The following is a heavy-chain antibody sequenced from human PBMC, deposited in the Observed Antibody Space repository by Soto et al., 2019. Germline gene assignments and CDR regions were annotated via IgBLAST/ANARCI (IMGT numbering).Heavy chain of an antibody. D-gene: IGHD3-10*01. CDR3: ARDRRGSGTWSPYYFDY. CDR1: GGTMSSYY. Sequence: QVQLQESGPGLVKPSETLSLTCTVSGGTMSSYYWSWIRQAPGKGLEWIGYVYDSGSTDYNPSLKIRRSISLDTSKNLFSLKLSFVTAADTAVYYCARDRRGSGTWSPYYFDYWGQGIMVTVSS. V-gene: IGHV4-59*01. J-gene: IGHJ4*02. CDR2: VYDSGST.